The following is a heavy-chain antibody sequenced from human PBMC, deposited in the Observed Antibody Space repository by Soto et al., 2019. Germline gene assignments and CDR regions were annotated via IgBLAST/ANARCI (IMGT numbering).Heavy chain of an antibody. CDR2: IKSDGSST. V-gene: IGHV3-74*01. Sequence: VGSLRLSCAASGFTFSTYWMHWVRQAPGKGLVWVSRIKSDGSSTSYADSVKGRFTISRDNAKNTLYLQMNSLRVEDTAVYYCARSDWFDPWGQGTLVTVSS. CDR1: GFTFSTYW. J-gene: IGHJ5*02. CDR3: ARSDWFDP.